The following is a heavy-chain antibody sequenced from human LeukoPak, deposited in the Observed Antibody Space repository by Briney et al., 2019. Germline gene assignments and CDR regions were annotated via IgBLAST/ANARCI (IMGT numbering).Heavy chain of an antibody. CDR3: ARFNTMIVVFDY. V-gene: IGHV4-61*05. CDR2: IYYSGST. J-gene: IGHJ4*02. Sequence: SETLSLTCTVSGGSISSSSYYWGWIRQPPGKGLEWIGYIYYSGSTNYNPSLKSRVTISVDTSKNQFSLKLSSVTAADTAVYYCARFNTMIVVFDYWGQGTLVTVSS. CDR1: GGSISSSSYY. D-gene: IGHD3-22*01.